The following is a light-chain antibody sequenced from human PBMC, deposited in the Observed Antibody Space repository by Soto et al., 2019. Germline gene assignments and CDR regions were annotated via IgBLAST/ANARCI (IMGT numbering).Light chain of an antibody. CDR1: TSDVGNYNY. CDR3: SSYTTSSTVI. J-gene: IGLJ2*01. V-gene: IGLV2-14*01. CDR2: EVS. Sequence: QSALTQPASVSGSPGQSITISCIGTTSDVGNYNYVSWYQKHPGKAPKLLIYEVSNRPSGVSNRFSGSKSGTTASLTISGLQAEDEADYYCSSYTTSSTVIFGGGTTLTVL.